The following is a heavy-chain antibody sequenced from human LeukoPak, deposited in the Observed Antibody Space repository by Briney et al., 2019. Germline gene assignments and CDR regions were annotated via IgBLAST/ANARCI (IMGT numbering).Heavy chain of an antibody. Sequence: ASVTVSCKASGYTFTSRWMHWVRQAPGQGPEWLGVINPTGSSTSYAHKLRGRVTMTRDTSTSTDYMELRSLRSDDTAVYYCARERTYSSSSQWFDPWGQGTLVTVSS. CDR2: INPTGSST. D-gene: IGHD6-6*01. CDR1: GYTFTSRW. J-gene: IGHJ5*02. CDR3: ARERTYSSSSQWFDP. V-gene: IGHV1-46*04.